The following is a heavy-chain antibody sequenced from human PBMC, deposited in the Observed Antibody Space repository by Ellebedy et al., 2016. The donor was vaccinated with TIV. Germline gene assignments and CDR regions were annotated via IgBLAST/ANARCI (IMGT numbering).Heavy chain of an antibody. CDR2: ISSSGSTI. D-gene: IGHD3-22*01. V-gene: IGHV3-11*04. CDR3: ASYYYDSSGYYPIDY. J-gene: IGHJ4*02. Sequence: PGGSLRLSCAASGFTFSDYYMSWIRQAPGKGLEWVSYISSSGSTIYYADSMKGRFTISRDNAKNSLYLQMNSLRAEDTAVYYCASYYYDSSGYYPIDYWGQGTLVTVSS. CDR1: GFTFSDYY.